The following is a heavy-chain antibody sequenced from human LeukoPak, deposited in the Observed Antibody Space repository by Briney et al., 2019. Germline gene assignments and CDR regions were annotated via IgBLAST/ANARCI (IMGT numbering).Heavy chain of an antibody. CDR1: GFDFSSYW. CDR2: INSDGSST. D-gene: IGHD6-13*01. V-gene: IGHV3-74*01. J-gene: IGHJ4*02. CDR3: ARDHRQQLTLHY. Sequence: PGGSLRLSCAASGFDFSSYWMHWVRQAPGKGLVWVSRINSDGSSTSYADSVKGRFTISRDNAKNTLYLQMNSLRAEDTAVYYCARDHRQQLTLHYWGQGTLVTVSS.